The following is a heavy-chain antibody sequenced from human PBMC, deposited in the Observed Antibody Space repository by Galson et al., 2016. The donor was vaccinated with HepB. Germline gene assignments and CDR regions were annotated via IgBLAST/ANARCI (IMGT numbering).Heavy chain of an antibody. Sequence: SVKVSCKASGGTFSTDGLSWVRQAPGQGLEWMGGIVPMFGATNYAQKFQDRVTITADESTNTAYMELSSLGSEDTAIYCCAREGCAGDCPKWFDPWGQGTLVTVSS. V-gene: IGHV1-69*13. D-gene: IGHD2-21*02. CDR3: AREGCAGDCPKWFDP. J-gene: IGHJ5*01. CDR1: GGTFSTDG. CDR2: IVPMFGAT.